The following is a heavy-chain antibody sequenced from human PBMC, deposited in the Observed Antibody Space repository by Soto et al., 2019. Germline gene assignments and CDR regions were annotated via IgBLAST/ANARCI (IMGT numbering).Heavy chain of an antibody. J-gene: IGHJ4*02. Sequence: QVQLVQSGAEEKKPGASVKVSCKASGYTFTSYAMHWVRQAPGQRVEWMGWINAGNGNTKYSQKFQGRVTITSDTTASTAYRELRSLRSEDTAVDYCAGSIVVVTALDYWGQGTLVTVSS. CDR2: INAGNGNT. V-gene: IGHV1-3*05. CDR3: AGSIVVVTALDY. D-gene: IGHD2-21*02. CDR1: GYTFTSYA.